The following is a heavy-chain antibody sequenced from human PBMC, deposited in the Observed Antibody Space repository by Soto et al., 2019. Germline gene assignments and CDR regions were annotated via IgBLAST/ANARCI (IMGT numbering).Heavy chain of an antibody. D-gene: IGHD1-26*01. CDR3: AGDGSSWGWYFDV. V-gene: IGHV1-69*01. CDR1: GGTFSSPT. J-gene: IGHJ2*01. CDR2: VSPIFGTT. Sequence: QVQLVQSGAEVKKPGSSVKVSCKASGGTFSSPTISWVRQAPGQCLEWMGGVSPIFGTTYYAQKFQGRLTITADASSGTAYMELSSMKSEDTAVYYCAGDGSSWGWYFDVWCRGTLLTVSS.